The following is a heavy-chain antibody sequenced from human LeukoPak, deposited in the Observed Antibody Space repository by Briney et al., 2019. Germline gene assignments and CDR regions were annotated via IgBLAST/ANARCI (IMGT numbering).Heavy chain of an antibody. D-gene: IGHD6-13*01. CDR1: GFTFSSYS. J-gene: IGHJ6*02. CDR2: ISSSISYI. CDR3: ARVRGSGSSWYEYYYYYYGMDV. Sequence: GGSLRLSCAASGFTFSSYSMNWVREAPGNGLEGGSSISSSISYIYYADSGKGRFTISRDNAKNALYLQMNSLRAEDTAVYYCARVRGSGSSWYEYYYYYYGMDVWGQGTTVTVSS. V-gene: IGHV3-21*01.